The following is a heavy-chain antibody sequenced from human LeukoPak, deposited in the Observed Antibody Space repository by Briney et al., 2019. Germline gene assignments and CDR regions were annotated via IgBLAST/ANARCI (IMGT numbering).Heavy chain of an antibody. V-gene: IGHV3-30*02. CDR1: GFTFSSYG. D-gene: IGHD1-26*01. CDR2: IRYDGSNK. J-gene: IGHJ4*02. CDR3: AKETVRWELLGLDY. Sequence: GGSPRLSCAASGFTFSSYGMHWVRQAPGKGLEWVAFIRYDGSNKYYADSVKGRFTISRDNSKNTLYLRMNSLRAEDTAVYYCAKETVRWELLGLDYWGQGTLVTVSS.